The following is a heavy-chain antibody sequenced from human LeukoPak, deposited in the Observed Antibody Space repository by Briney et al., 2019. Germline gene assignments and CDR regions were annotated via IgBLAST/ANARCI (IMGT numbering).Heavy chain of an antibody. D-gene: IGHD3-16*01. CDR3: ARGIEGGSGYYSKLPGGY. CDR2: ITPRNGGT. CDR1: GGTFSSYA. Sequence: GASVKVSCKASGGTFSSYAISWVRQAPGQGLEWMGWITPRNGGTNYAQKFQGWVTMTRDTSISTAYLQLNRLRSDDTAVYYCARGIEGGSGYYSKLPGGYWGQGTLVTVSS. V-gene: IGHV1-2*04. J-gene: IGHJ4*02.